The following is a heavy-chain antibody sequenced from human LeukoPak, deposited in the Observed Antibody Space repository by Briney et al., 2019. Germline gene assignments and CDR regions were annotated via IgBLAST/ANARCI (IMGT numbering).Heavy chain of an antibody. CDR1: GFTVSSNY. CDR2: IYSGGST. D-gene: IGHD6-19*01. CDR3: ATAYSSGWYGAFDI. Sequence: GGSLRLSCAASGFTVSSNYMSWVSQAPGKGLEWVSIIYSGGSTYYADSVKGRFTISRDNSKNTLYLQMNSLRADDTAVYYCATAYSSGWYGAFDIWGQGTMVTVSS. V-gene: IGHV3-53*01. J-gene: IGHJ3*02.